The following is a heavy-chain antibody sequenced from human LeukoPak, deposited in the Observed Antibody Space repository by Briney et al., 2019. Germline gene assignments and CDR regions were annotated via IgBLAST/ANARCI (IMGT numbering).Heavy chain of an antibody. CDR1: GGSISSGGYS. Sequence: SETLSLTCAVSGGSISSGGYSWSWIRQPPGKGLEWIGYIYHSGSTYYNPSLKSRVTISVDRSKNQFSLKLSSVTAADTAVYYCARGEYYYDSSGYSSHYGMDVWGQGTTVTVSS. CDR3: ARGEYYYDSSGYSSHYGMDV. V-gene: IGHV4-30-2*01. CDR2: IYHSGST. J-gene: IGHJ6*02. D-gene: IGHD3-22*01.